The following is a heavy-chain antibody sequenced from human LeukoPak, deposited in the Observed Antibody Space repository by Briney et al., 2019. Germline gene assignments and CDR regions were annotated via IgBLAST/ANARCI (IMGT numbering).Heavy chain of an antibody. D-gene: IGHD5-24*01. CDR3: AKDRGRDGYNYWLFGY. CDR2: ISGSGGST. CDR1: GLTFSCYA. V-gene: IGHV3-23*01. J-gene: IGHJ4*02. Sequence: GASLRLSCAASGLTFSCYAMSWVRQAPGKGLEWVSAISGSGGSTYYADSVKGRFTISRDNSKNTLYLQMNSLRAEDTAVYYCAKDRGRDGYNYWLFGYWGEGTLVTVSS.